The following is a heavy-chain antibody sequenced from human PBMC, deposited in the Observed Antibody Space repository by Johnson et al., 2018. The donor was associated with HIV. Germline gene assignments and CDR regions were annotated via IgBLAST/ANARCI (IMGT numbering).Heavy chain of an antibody. V-gene: IGHV3-30-3*01. Sequence: QEQLVESGGGVVQPGRSLRLSCAASGFTFSSYAMHWVRQAPGKGLEWVALISYDGSNKYYADSVKGRFTISRDNSKNTLYLQMNSLRPEATAVYYCARDVHMERYYDSSGYPPPHAVDIWGQGTMVTVSS. CDR1: GFTFSSYA. J-gene: IGHJ3*02. CDR3: ARDVHMERYYDSSGYPPPHAVDI. D-gene: IGHD3-22*01. CDR2: ISYDGSNK.